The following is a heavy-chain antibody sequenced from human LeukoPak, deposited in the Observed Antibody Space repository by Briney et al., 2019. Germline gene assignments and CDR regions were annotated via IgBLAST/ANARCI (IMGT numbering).Heavy chain of an antibody. CDR2: TYSGGST. J-gene: IGHJ6*02. V-gene: IGHV3-53*01. D-gene: IGHD3-22*01. CDR3: ARALPEASGYYISYYYYGMDV. Sequence: GGSLRLSCAASGFTVSSNYMSWVRQAPGKGLEWVSVTYSGGSTYYADSVKGRFTISRDNSKNTLYLQMNSLRAEDTAVYYCARALPEASGYYISYYYYGMDVWGQGTTVTVSS. CDR1: GFTVSSNY.